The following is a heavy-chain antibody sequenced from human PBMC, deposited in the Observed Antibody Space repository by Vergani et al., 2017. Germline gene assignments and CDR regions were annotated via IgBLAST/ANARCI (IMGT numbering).Heavy chain of an antibody. CDR3: ARASDYYDSSGYRFDC. CDR1: GGTFSSYA. J-gene: IGHJ4*02. D-gene: IGHD3-22*01. CDR2: IIPIFGTA. V-gene: IGHV1-69*01. Sequence: QVQLVQSGAEVKKPGSSVKVSCKASGGTFSSYAISWVRQAPGQGLEWMGGIIPIFGTANYAQKFQGRVTITADESTSTAYMELSSLISEDTAVYYCARASDYYDSSGYRFDCWGQGTLVTVSS.